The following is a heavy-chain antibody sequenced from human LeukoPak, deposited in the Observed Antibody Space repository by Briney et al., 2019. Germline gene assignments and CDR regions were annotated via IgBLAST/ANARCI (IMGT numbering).Heavy chain of an antibody. J-gene: IGHJ3*02. CDR1: GGSVSSGDDY. CDR2: IYYSGST. V-gene: IGHV4-30-4*08. Sequence: SETLSLTCTVSGGSVSSGDDYWSWIRQPPGKGLEWIGYIYYSGSTYYNPSLKSRVTISVDTSKNQFSLKLSSVTAADTAVYYCARVDYGSGSYYHSFDIWGQGTMVTVSS. D-gene: IGHD3-10*01. CDR3: ARVDYGSGSYYHSFDI.